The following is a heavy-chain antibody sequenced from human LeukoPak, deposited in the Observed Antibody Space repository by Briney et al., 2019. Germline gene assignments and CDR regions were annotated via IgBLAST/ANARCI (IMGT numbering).Heavy chain of an antibody. J-gene: IGHJ6*03. V-gene: IGHV4-34*01. CDR2: INHSGST. CDR1: GGSFSGYY. Sequence: SETLSLTCAVYGGSFSGYYWSWIRQPPGKGLEWIGEINHSGSTNYNPSLKSRVTISVDTSKNQFSLKLSSVTAADTAVYYCAGGRSRLPGYYYYYYMDVWGKGTTVTVSS. CDR3: AGGRSRLPGYYYYYYMDV.